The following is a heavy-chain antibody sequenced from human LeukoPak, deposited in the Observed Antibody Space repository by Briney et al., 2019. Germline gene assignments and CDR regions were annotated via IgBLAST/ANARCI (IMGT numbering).Heavy chain of an antibody. Sequence: GGSLRLSCAASGFTFSNYAMSWVRQAPGKGLEWVAGISGSGGATDYADFAKGRFTIFRDNSKNTLYLQMNTLSAEDTAIYYCAKRLTETNYNGMDVWGQGTTVTVSS. V-gene: IGHV3-23*01. D-gene: IGHD2-8*01. J-gene: IGHJ6*02. CDR3: AKRLTETNYNGMDV. CDR2: ISGSGGAT. CDR1: GFTFSNYA.